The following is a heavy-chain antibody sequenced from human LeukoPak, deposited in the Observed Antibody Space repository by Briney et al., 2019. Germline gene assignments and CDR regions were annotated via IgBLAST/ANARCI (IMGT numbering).Heavy chain of an antibody. Sequence: SETLSLTCAVSTDSFSSHYWTWIRQPPGKGLEWIGYISYIGSTNYNPSFKSRVTISIDTSKNQFSLRLSSVTAADTAVYYCARDVVTVTKGFDIWGQGTMVSVSS. CDR1: TDSFSSHY. V-gene: IGHV4-59*11. D-gene: IGHD4-17*01. J-gene: IGHJ3*02. CDR3: ARDVVTVTKGFDI. CDR2: ISYIGST.